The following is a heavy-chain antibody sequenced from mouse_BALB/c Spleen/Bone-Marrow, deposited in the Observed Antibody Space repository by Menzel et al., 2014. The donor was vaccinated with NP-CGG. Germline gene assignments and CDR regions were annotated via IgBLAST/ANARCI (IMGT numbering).Heavy chain of an antibody. CDR3: NACFYDDYPLSAMDY. Sequence: EVQLQQSGADLVRSGASVKLSCTASGFNIEDYYIHWVKQRPEQGLEWIGWIDPENGDPEYAPKFQGKATMTADTSSNTAYLQLTSLTSEDTAVYYCNACFYDDYPLSAMDYWGQGTSVTVSS. CDR2: IDPENGDP. J-gene: IGHJ4*01. D-gene: IGHD2-3*01. CDR1: GFNIEDYY. V-gene: IGHV14-4*02.